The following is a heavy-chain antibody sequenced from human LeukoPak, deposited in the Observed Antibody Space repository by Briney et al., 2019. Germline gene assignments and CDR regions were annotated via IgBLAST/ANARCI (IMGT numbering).Heavy chain of an antibody. CDR1: GFTFSDYY. J-gene: IGHJ3*02. V-gene: IGHV3-11*04. CDR2: ISSSGSAI. D-gene: IGHD5-24*01. Sequence: PGGSLRLSCAASGFTFSDYYMNWVRQAPGKGLEWVSYISSSGSAIYYADSVKGRFTISRDNAKNSLYLQVNSLRAEDTAVYYCARCLRDGYNDASDIWGQGTMVTVSS. CDR3: ARCLRDGYNDASDI.